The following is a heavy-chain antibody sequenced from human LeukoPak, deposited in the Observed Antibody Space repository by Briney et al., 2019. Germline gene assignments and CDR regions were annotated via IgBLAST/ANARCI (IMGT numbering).Heavy chain of an antibody. Sequence: SGKVSCKASGGTFSSYAISWVRQAPGQGLEWMGRIIPILGIANYAQKFQGRVTITADKSTSTAYMELSSLRSEDTAVYYCARDDSGSYYNREADYWGQGTLVTVSS. J-gene: IGHJ4*02. CDR2: IIPILGIA. CDR1: GGTFSSYA. CDR3: ARDDSGSYYNREADY. V-gene: IGHV1-69*04. D-gene: IGHD3-10*01.